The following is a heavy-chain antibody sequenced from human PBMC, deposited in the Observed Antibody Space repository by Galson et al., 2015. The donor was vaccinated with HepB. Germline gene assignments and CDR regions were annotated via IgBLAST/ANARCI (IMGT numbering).Heavy chain of an antibody. D-gene: IGHD2-2*01. J-gene: IGHJ6*03. Sequence: ETLFPTAAVYGRSFSDYSWYWIRPPPGKRLGWVGEISHSGSTNYNPSLKSRVSISVDTSKNQFSLNLNSVTAADTAVYYCARRARGKSLYQLARRQYYYYYIDVWGKGTTVTVSS. V-gene: IGHV4-34*01. CDR3: ARRARGKSLYQLARRQYYYYYIDV. CDR1: GRSFSDYS. CDR2: ISHSGST.